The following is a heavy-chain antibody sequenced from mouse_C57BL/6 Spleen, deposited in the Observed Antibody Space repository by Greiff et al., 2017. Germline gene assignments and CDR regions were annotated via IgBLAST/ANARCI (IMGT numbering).Heavy chain of an antibody. J-gene: IGHJ2*01. CDR2: IGPGNGNT. D-gene: IGHD1-1*01. Sequence: VQLQQSGAELVKPGASVKISCKASGYTFTDYYINWVKQRPGQGLEWIGKIGPGNGNTYYKEKFKGKATLTAEKSSSTAYMQLSSLTSEDSAVYFCARGGYGSSNFDYWGQGTTRTVSA. CDR3: ARGGYGSSNFDY. CDR1: GYTFTDYY. V-gene: IGHV1-77*01.